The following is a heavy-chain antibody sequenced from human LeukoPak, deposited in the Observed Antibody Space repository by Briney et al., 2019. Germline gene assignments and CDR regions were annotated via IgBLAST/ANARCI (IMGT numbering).Heavy chain of an antibody. CDR2: VNPDDSDT. V-gene: IGHV5-51*01. CDR1: GYSFTSHW. Sequence: GESLKISCKGSGYSFTSHWIGWVRQIPGKGLEWMGIVNPDDSDTIYSPSFQGQVTISADKSISTAYLQWSSLKASDTAIYYCPRALVGAATLSYWGQGTLVTVSS. D-gene: IGHD1-26*01. J-gene: IGHJ4*02. CDR3: PRALVGAATLSY.